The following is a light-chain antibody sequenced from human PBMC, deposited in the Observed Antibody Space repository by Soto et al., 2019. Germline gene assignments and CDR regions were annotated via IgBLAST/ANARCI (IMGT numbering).Light chain of an antibody. CDR3: SSYAGGNNLV. J-gene: IGLJ2*01. Sequence: QSALTQPPAASGSPGQSVTISCTGTSNDVGGYHYVSWYQQYPGKVPKLMIYEVSKRPSGVPDRFSGSKSGNTASLTVSGLQAEDEADYYCSSYAGGNNLVFGGGTKLTVL. V-gene: IGLV2-8*01. CDR1: SNDVGGYHY. CDR2: EVS.